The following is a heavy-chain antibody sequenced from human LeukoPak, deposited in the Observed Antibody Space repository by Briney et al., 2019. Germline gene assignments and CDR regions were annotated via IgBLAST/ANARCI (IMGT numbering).Heavy chain of an antibody. CDR3: AKDMSASGFGSSQH. Sequence: GGSLRLSCAASGFTFDDYAMHWVRQAPGKGLEWVSGISWNSGSIGYADSVKGRFTISRDNAKNSLYLQMNSLRAEDTALYYCAKDMSASGFGSSQHWGQGTLVTVSS. J-gene: IGHJ1*01. CDR1: GFTFDDYA. CDR2: ISWNSGSI. D-gene: IGHD5-12*01. V-gene: IGHV3-9*01.